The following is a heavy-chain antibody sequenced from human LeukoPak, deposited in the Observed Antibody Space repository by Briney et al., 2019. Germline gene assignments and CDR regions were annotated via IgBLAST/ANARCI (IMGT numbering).Heavy chain of an antibody. Sequence: GGYLRLSCAASGFTFSSYAMSWVRQAPGKGLEWVSAISGSGGSTYYADSVKGRFTISRDNSKNTLYLQMNSLRAEDTAVYYCAKFLPTHIVVANYYFDYWGHGILVTVSA. D-gene: IGHD2-21*01. CDR1: GFTFSSYA. CDR2: ISGSGGST. CDR3: AKFLPTHIVVANYYFDY. J-gene: IGHJ4*01. V-gene: IGHV3-23*01.